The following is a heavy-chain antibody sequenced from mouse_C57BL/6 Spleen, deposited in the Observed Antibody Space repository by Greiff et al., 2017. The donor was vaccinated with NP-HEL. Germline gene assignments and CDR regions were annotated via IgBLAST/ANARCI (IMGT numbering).Heavy chain of an antibody. CDR2: INPYNGGT. CDR1: GYTFTDYY. Sequence: VQLQQSGPVLVKPGASVKMSCKASGYTFTDYYMNWVKQSHGKSLEWIGVINPYNGGTSYNQKFKGKATLTVDKSSSTAYMELNSLTSEDSAVYYCARRGDGYYDWYFDVWGTGTTVTVSS. CDR3: ARRGDGYYDWYFDV. V-gene: IGHV1-19*01. J-gene: IGHJ1*03. D-gene: IGHD2-3*01.